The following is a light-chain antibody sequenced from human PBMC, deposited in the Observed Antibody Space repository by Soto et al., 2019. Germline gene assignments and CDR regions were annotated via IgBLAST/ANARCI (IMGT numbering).Light chain of an antibody. CDR2: EVS. V-gene: IGLV2-18*02. CDR3: NSYTSTNTYV. J-gene: IGLJ1*01. Sequence: QSALTQPPSVSGSPGQSVTISCTGTSSDVGSYNRVSWYQQPPGTAPKLMIYEVSNRPSGVPDRFSGSTSGNTASLTISGLQAEDEADYYCNSYTSTNTYVFGTGTKVTVL. CDR1: SSDVGSYNR.